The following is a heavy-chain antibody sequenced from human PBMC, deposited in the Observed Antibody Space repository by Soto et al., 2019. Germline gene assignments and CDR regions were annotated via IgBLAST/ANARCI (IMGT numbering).Heavy chain of an antibody. J-gene: IGHJ4*02. D-gene: IGHD6-19*01. V-gene: IGHV3-23*01. CDR2: ISGSGVST. CDR1: GFTFSSYA. CDR3: AKEEGYSSGWTEVDY. Sequence: EVQLLESGGGLVQPGGSLRLSCAASGFTFSSYAMSWVRQAPGKGLEWVSAISGSGVSTYYADSVKGRFTISRDNSKNTPYLQMNSLRAEDTAVYYCAKEEGYSSGWTEVDYWGQGTLVTVSS.